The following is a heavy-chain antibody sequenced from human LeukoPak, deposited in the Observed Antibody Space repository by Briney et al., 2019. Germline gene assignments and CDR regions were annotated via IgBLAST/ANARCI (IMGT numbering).Heavy chain of an antibody. J-gene: IGHJ4*02. CDR1: GFTVSSNY. D-gene: IGHD3-10*01. CDR3: ASSFRGVITY. CDR2: IYSGGAT. V-gene: IGHV3-66*02. Sequence: PGGSLRLSCAASGFTVSSNYMSWVRQAPGKGLEWVSVIYSGGATYYADSVKGRFTISRDNSKNTPYLQMSSLRAEDTAVYYCASSFRGVITYWGQGTLVTVSS.